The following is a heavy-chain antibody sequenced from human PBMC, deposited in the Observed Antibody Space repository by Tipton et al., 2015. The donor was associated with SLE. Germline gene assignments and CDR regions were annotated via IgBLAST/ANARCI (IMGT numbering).Heavy chain of an antibody. Sequence: QVQLVQSGPEAKKPGSSVKVSCKASGGTFNTYSIAWVRQAPGQGLEWMGGSIAVFGTPKYAQRFQDRVSITTDESTSTAYMELSSLRSEDTAVYYCARGTTMVRRVWYFDLWGRGTLVTVSS. J-gene: IGHJ2*01. CDR3: ARGTTMVRRVWYFDL. D-gene: IGHD3-10*01. V-gene: IGHV1-69*01. CDR2: SIAVFGTP. CDR1: GGTFNTYS.